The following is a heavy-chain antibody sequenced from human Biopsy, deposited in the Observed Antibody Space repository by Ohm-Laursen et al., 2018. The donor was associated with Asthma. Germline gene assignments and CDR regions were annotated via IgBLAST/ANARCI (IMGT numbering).Heavy chain of an antibody. CDR2: HDHEEGGT. Sequence: GASVKVSCKISGYSLTDLSMHWVRQAPGQGLEWMGGHDHEEGGTVNARRFQGRVTMTEDTSTDTAYMEPSSLSSDDTAVYYCASDFPKDYVRYNFQFWGQGTLVTASS. J-gene: IGHJ4*02. D-gene: IGHD4-17*01. CDR3: ASDFPKDYVRYNFQF. CDR1: GYSLTDLS. V-gene: IGHV1-24*01.